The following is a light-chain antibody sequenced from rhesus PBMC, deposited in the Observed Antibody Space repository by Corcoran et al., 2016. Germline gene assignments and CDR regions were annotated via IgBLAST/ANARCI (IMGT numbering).Light chain of an antibody. CDR2: ETS. CDR3: QHYYDTPWT. Sequence: DIQVTQSPSSLSASVGDRVTITCRASQDITNDLAWYQQKPGEIPKLLVYETSTLHNGIPSRFSGSGSGTVFTLTISSLPSEDFGTYYCQHYYDTPWTFGQGTKVEIK. CDR1: QDITND. J-gene: IGKJ1*01. V-gene: IGKV1-80*01.